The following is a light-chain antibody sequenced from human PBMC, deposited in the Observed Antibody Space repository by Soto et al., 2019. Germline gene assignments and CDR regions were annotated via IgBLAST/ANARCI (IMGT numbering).Light chain of an antibody. CDR2: GAS. J-gene: IGKJ3*01. CDR1: QSVSSN. V-gene: IGKV3D-15*01. CDR3: QQYNNWPGT. Sequence: EIVMTQSPATLSVSPGERATLSCRASQSVSSNLAWYQKKPGQPPRLLIYGASTRATGIPARFSGSGSGTEFTLTISSLQSEDFAVYYCQQYNNWPGTFGPGTKVDIK.